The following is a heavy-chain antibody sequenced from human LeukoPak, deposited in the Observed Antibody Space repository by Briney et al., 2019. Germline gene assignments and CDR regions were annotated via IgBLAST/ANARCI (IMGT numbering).Heavy chain of an antibody. CDR3: ARMVGPQTHPISRYYYYMDV. D-gene: IGHD2-15*01. V-gene: IGHV4-39*01. J-gene: IGHJ6*03. CDR1: GGSISNNNHY. CDR2: IYNSGSA. Sequence: SETLSLTCTVSGGSISNNNHYWGWIRQPPEKGLEWIGSIYNSGSAYNNPSLKSRVTISVDTSKNQFSLKLSSVTAADTAVYYCARMVGPQTHPISRYYYYMDVWGKGTTVTVSS.